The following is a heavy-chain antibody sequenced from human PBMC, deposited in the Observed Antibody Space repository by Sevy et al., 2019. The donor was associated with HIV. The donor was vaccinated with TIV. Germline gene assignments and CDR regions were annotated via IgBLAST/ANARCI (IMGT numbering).Heavy chain of an antibody. CDR3: AKDINRGCDSINCYPYYYYYYGMDV. J-gene: IGHJ6*02. CDR2: ISWNSGSI. CDR1: GFTFHDHA. D-gene: IGHD2-2*01. Sequence: GGSLRLSCAASGFTFHDHAMHWVRQAPGKGLEWVSGISWNSGSIGYADSVKGRFTISRDNAKNSLYLEVNSLGAEDTALYYWAKDINRGCDSINCYPYYYYYYGMDVWGQGTTVTVSS. V-gene: IGHV3-9*01.